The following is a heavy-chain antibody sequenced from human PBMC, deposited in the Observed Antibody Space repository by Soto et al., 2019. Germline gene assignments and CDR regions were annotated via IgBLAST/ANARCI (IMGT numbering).Heavy chain of an antibody. CDR1: GGSISSYY. D-gene: IGHD3-3*01. CDR3: ARAIFGVVPYYYYMDV. CDR2: IYYSGST. V-gene: IGHV4-59*01. Sequence: SETLSLTCTVSGGSISSYYWSWIRQPPGKGLEWIGYIYYSGSTNYNPSLKSRVTISVDTSKNQFSLKLSSVTAADTAVYYCARAIFGVVPYYYYMDVWGKGTTVTVSS. J-gene: IGHJ6*03.